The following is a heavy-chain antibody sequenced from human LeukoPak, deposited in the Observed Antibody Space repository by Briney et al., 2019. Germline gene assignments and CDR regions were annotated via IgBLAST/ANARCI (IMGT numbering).Heavy chain of an antibody. CDR3: ARTDYVWGSYRYNY. D-gene: IGHD3-16*02. Sequence: GGSLRLSCAASGFTFSSYGMHWVRQAPGKGLEWVSSISSSSSYIYYADSVKGRFTISRDNAKNSLYLQMNSLRAEDTAVYYCARTDYVWGSYRYNYWGQGTLVTVSS. J-gene: IGHJ4*02. V-gene: IGHV3-21*01. CDR2: ISSSSSYI. CDR1: GFTFSSYG.